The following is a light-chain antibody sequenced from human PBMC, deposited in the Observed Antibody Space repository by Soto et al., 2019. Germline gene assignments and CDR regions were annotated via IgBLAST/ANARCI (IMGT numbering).Light chain of an antibody. CDR2: NNS. Sequence: QSVLTQPPSASATPGQRVTSSCSGSNSNIGNNTVNWYKQLPGTAPKLLIYNNSERPSGVPDRFSGSKSGTSASLAISGLQSDDEADYCCAAWDDSLNGPVFGGGTKLTVL. CDR1: NSNIGNNT. V-gene: IGLV1-44*01. J-gene: IGLJ3*02. CDR3: AAWDDSLNGPV.